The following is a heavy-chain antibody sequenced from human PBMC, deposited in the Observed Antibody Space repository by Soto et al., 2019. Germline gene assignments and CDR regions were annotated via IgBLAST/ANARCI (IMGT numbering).Heavy chain of an antibody. D-gene: IGHD1-1*01. Sequence: QVHLVQSGAEVKKPGASVKVSCKGSGYGFTTYGITWVRQAPGQGLGWMAWISAHNGNTNYAQKLQGRVTVTRDTSTSTAYMELRSLRSDXXAVXYXARGRYGDYWGQGALVTVSS. J-gene: IGHJ4*02. CDR2: ISAHNGNT. CDR1: GYGFTTYG. CDR3: ARGRYGDY. V-gene: IGHV1-18*01.